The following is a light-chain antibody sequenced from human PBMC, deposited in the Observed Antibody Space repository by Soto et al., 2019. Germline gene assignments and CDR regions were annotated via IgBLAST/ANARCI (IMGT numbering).Light chain of an antibody. CDR2: AAS. CDR1: QSVSRY. CDR3: QKYNGAPPFT. J-gene: IGKJ3*01. Sequence: DIQMTQSPSSLSASVGDRVTMTCRASQSVSRYLAWYQQKPGEVPRLLIYAASTLQSGVPSRFSGSGSGTDFTLTISSLQPEDVATYYFQKYNGAPPFTFGPGTKVDIK. V-gene: IGKV1-27*01.